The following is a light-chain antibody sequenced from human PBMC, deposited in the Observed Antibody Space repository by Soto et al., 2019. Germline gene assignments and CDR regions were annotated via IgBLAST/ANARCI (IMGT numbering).Light chain of an antibody. CDR3: HQYNDWPFT. CDR2: GVS. Sequence: EIVMTQSPGTLSVSQGERATLSCRASQSVSVNLAWYQQKPGQAPRLLIYGVSTRATGIPARFSGSESGTEFTLTISSLQSEDFAVYYCHQYNDWPFTFGPGTKVDIK. CDR1: QSVSVN. V-gene: IGKV3-15*01. J-gene: IGKJ3*01.